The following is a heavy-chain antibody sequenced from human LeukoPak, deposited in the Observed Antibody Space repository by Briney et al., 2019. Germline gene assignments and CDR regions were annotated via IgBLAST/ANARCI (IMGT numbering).Heavy chain of an antibody. CDR1: GLTFSSSA. J-gene: IGHJ4*02. V-gene: IGHV3-23*01. CDR2: ISGSGLQT. Sequence: GGSLRLSCAASGLTFSSSALSWVRQAPGKGLQWVSSISGSGLQTRYADSVKGRFTISRDTSKNTLYLQMNSLRDEDTAVYYCATSGIAAAGKDYFDYWGQGTLVTVSS. CDR3: ATSGIAAAGKDYFDY. D-gene: IGHD6-13*01.